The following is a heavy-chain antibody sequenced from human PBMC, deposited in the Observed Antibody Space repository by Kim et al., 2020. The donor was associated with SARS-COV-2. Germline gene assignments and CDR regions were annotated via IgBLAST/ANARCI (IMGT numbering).Heavy chain of an antibody. V-gene: IGHV1-69*04. J-gene: IGHJ4*01. CDR2: IIPILGIA. D-gene: IGHD2-21*02. CDR1: GGTFSSYA. Sequence: SVKVSCKASGGTFSSYAISWVRQAPGQGLEWMGRIIPILGIANYAQKFQGRVTITADKSTSTAYMELSSLRSEDTAVYYCARDWMGYCGGDCYYFDYCG. CDR3: ARDWMGYCGGDCYYFDY.